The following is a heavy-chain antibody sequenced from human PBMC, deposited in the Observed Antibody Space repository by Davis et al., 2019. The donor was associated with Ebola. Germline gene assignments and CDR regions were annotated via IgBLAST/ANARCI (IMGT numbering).Heavy chain of an antibody. CDR2: ITHTGNT. D-gene: IGHD1-26*01. V-gene: IGHV4-34*01. CDR3: ARGQREATLVALGLPY. Sequence: PSETLSLTCAVYGGSFRGYQWTWIRQPPGEGLEWIGEITHTGNTNYNPSLKGRVTISVDTSKNQFSLKLNSLTAADTAVYYCARGQREATLVALGLPYWGQGTRVTVSS. J-gene: IGHJ4*02. CDR1: GGSFRGYQ.